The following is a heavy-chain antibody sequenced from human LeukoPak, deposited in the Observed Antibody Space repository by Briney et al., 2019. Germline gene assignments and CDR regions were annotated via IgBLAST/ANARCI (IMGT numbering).Heavy chain of an antibody. J-gene: IGHJ4*02. V-gene: IGHV3-30*18. CDR3: AKARIFNFDWLFTFDY. CDR1: GFTFSSYG. D-gene: IGHD3-9*01. CDR2: ISYDGSNK. Sequence: GGSLRLSCAASGFTFSSYGMHWVRQAPGKGLEWVAVISYDGSNKYYVDSVKGRFTISRDNSKNTLYLQMNSLRAEDTAVYYCAKARIFNFDWLFTFDYWGQGTLVTVSS.